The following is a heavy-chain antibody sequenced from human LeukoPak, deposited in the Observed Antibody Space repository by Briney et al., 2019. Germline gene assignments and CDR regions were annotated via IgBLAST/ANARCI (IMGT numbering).Heavy chain of an antibody. V-gene: IGHV1-69*05. D-gene: IGHD2-2*01. CDR3: ARGLQYQLLKALGYYYMDV. CDR1: GGTFSSHA. Sequence: ASGKVSCKASGGTFSSHAIAWVRQAPGQGPEWMGGIIPISGTANYAQKFQGRVTITTDESTSTAYMELSSLTSDDTAVYYCARGLQYQLLKALGYYYMDVWGEGTTVTVSS. CDR2: IIPISGTA. J-gene: IGHJ6*03.